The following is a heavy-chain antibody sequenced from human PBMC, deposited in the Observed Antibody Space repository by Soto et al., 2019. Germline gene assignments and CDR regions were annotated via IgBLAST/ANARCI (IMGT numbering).Heavy chain of an antibody. CDR2: MNPGSGDT. D-gene: IGHD5-18*01. CDR1: GYTFTNND. CDR3: ARVASFGSLNWFDP. J-gene: IGHJ5*02. V-gene: IGHV1-8*01. Sequence: GPVKVSCKASGYTFTNNDVTWVRQATGQGLEWMGWMNPGSGDTGYAQKFQGRVTMTRNISIATAYMELSSLRSEDTAIYYCARVASFGSLNWFDPWGQGTLVTVSS.